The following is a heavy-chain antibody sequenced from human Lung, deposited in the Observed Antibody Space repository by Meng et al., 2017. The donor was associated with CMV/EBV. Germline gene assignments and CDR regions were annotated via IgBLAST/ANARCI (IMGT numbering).Heavy chain of an antibody. CDR1: GGSISSSNW. Sequence: VRLRESGPGLVTPSGTLSLTCAVSGGSISSSNWWSWVRQPPGKGLEWIGEIYHSGSTNYNPSLKSRVTISVDKSKNQFSLKLSSVTAADTAVYYCASFPPPGKQWLVTDYWGQGTLVTVSS. J-gene: IGHJ4*02. CDR2: IYHSGST. D-gene: IGHD6-19*01. CDR3: ASFPPPGKQWLVTDY. V-gene: IGHV4-4*02.